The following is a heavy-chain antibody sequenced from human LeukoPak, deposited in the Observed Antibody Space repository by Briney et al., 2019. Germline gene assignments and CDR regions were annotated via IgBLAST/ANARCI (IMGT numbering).Heavy chain of an antibody. CDR3: ARDRLVFVVTMIVVVITMKSPYSSRFDY. CDR2: IKQDGSEE. CDR1: GFTFSSYW. J-gene: IGHJ4*02. Sequence: PGGSLRLSCAASGFTFSSYWMSWVRQAPGKGLEWVANIKQDGSEEYYVDSVKGRFTISRDNAKNSLYLQMNSLRAEDTAVYYCARDRLVFVVTMIVVVITMKSPYSSRFDYWGQGTLVTVSS. V-gene: IGHV3-7*01. D-gene: IGHD3-22*01.